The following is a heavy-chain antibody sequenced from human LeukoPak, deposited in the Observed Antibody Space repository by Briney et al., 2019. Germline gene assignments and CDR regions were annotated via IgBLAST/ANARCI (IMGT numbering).Heavy chain of an antibody. CDR1: GFSFNDAW. CDR3: TTDTRRVVVPK. CDR2: IKRKTDGGTT. J-gene: IGHJ4*02. Sequence: GGSLRLSCAASGFSFNDAWMSWVRQAPGKGLEWVGRIKRKTDGGTTDYAAPVKGRFSISRDDSKTSLYLQVNNLQTEGTAVYYCTTDTRRVVVPKWGQGTLVTVSS. D-gene: IGHD2-15*01. V-gene: IGHV3-15*01.